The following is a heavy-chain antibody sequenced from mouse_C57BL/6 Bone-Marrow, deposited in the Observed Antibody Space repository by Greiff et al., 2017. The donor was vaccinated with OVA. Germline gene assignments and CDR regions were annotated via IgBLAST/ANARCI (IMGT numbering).Heavy chain of an antibody. CDR3: ARGDYGSPLAMDY. CDR2: IFPGSGST. Sequence: QVQLKESGPELVKPGASVKISCKASGYTFTDYYINWVKQRPGQGLEWIGWIFPGSGSTYYNEKFKGKATLTVDKSSSTAYMLLSSLTSEDSAVYFCARGDYGSPLAMDYWGQGTSGTVSS. D-gene: IGHD1-1*01. CDR1: GYTFTDYY. J-gene: IGHJ4*01. V-gene: IGHV1-75*01.